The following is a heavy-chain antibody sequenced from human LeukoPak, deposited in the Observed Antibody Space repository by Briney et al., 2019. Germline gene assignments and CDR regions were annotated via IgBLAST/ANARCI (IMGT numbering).Heavy chain of an antibody. CDR3: AKFRGIPTTVTQD. CDR1: GFTFRNYA. J-gene: IGHJ1*01. D-gene: IGHD4-17*01. V-gene: IGHV3-23*01. CDR2: SSGSGDDT. Sequence: PGGSQRLSCAASGFTFRNYAMGWVRQAPGKGLEWVSTSSGSGDDTYYADSVKGRFTISRDNSKNTLYLQMSGLRAEDTAVYYCAKFRGIPTTVTQDWGQGTLVTVSS.